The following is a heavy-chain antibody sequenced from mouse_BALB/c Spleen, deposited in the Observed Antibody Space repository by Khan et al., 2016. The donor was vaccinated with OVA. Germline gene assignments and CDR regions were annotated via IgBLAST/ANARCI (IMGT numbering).Heavy chain of an antibody. J-gene: IGHJ4*01. CDR1: GFSFTSYG. Sequence: VELVESGPGLVAPSQSLSISCTVSGFSFTSYGVNWVRQPPGKGLEWLGVIWGDGGTTYHSALISRLSISKDNSTNHVFFQLISLLTSDTSKYYCAYCSNSYYATDYWGEGTSVTVSS. D-gene: IGHD2-5*01. CDR3: AYCSNSYYATDY. CDR2: IWGDGGT. V-gene: IGHV2-3*01.